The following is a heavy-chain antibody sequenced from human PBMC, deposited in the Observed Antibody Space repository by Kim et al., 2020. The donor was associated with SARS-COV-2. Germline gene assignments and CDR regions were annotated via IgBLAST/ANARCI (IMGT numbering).Heavy chain of an antibody. D-gene: IGHD3-22*01. CDR2: IDPSDSYT. CDR1: GYSFTSYW. Sequence: GESLKISCKGSGYSFTSYWISWVRQMPGKGLEWMGRIDPSDSYTNYSPSFQGHVTISADKSISTAYLQWSSLKASDTAMYYCARYPHYYDSRAPPDYWGQGALVTVSS. J-gene: IGHJ4*02. V-gene: IGHV5-10-1*01. CDR3: ARYPHYYDSRAPPDY.